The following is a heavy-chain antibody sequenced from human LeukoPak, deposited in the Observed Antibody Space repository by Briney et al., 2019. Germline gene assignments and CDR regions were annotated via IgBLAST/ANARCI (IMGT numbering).Heavy chain of an antibody. V-gene: IGHV4-34*01. CDR3: ARLYGNFQNYYDY. CDR1: GGSFSGYY. CDR2: INHSGST. Sequence: SETLSLTCAVYGGSFSGYYWSWIRQPPGKGLEWTGEINHSGSTNYNPSLKSRVTISVDTSKNQFSLKLRSVTAADTAMFYCARLYGNFQNYYDYWGQGTLVAVSS. D-gene: IGHD1-7*01. J-gene: IGHJ4*02.